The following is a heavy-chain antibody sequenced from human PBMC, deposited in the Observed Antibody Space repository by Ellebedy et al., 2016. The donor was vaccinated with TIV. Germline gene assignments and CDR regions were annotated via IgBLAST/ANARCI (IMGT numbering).Heavy chain of an antibody. Sequence: AASVKVSCKASEYTFTNNAIHWVRQAPGQRLEWLGWINTDTGNTEYSQNFQGRVTFTTDTAASTVYMSLSSLGSEDTAGYYCAKDRGGTGDFDYWGQGTLVTVSS. D-gene: IGHD3-16*01. CDR1: EYTFTNNA. V-gene: IGHV1-3*04. CDR3: AKDRGGTGDFDY. J-gene: IGHJ4*02. CDR2: INTDTGNT.